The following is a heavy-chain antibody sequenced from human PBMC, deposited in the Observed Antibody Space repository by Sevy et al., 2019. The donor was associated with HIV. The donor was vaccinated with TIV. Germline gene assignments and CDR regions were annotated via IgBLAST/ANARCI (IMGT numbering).Heavy chain of an antibody. V-gene: IGHV3-21*06. CDR2: ISGSSNYI. D-gene: IGHD1-26*01. Sequence: GGSLRLSCAASAFTFSSYNMNWVRQAPGKGLEWVSCISGSSNYIYYAESLKGQFILSRNNAKNTLYLQMNSLRADDTAVYYCARCPPDGSYDYFDYWGQGTLVTVSS. J-gene: IGHJ4*02. CDR1: AFTFSSYN. CDR3: ARCPPDGSYDYFDY.